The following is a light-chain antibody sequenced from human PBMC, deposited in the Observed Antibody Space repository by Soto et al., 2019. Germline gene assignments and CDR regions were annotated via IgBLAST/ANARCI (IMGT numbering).Light chain of an antibody. CDR3: QQYNKWPT. CDR2: GAS. V-gene: IGKV3-15*01. J-gene: IGKJ1*01. Sequence: EVVLTQSPGTLSLSPGERATLSCRASQIFSSDYLAWYQQRPGQPPTLLVYGASTRATGIPARFSGSGSGTEFTLTISGLLSEDFAVYYCQQYNKWPTFGQGTKVDI. CDR1: QIFSSDY.